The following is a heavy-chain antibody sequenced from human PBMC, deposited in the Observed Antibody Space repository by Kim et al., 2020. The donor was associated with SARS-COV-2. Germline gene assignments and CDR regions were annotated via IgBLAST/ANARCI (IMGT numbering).Heavy chain of an antibody. V-gene: IGHV3-15*01. CDR2: TT. J-gene: IGHJ4*02. CDR3: TTDLVATFDY. D-gene: IGHD5-12*01. Sequence: TTDYAAPVKGRFTISRDDSKNTLYLQMNSLKTEDTAVYYCTTDLVATFDYWGQGTLVTVSS.